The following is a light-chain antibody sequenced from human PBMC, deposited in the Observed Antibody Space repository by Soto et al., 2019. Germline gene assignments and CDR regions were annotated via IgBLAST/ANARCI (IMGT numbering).Light chain of an antibody. CDR3: QQYNNWPRT. J-gene: IGKJ1*01. Sequence: EIVMTQSPATLSVSPGERATLSCRASQSVSSKLAWYQQKPGQAPRLLIYDASTRATGTPARFSGSGSVTAFTLTISSLQSEDFAVYYCQQYNNWPRTFGQGTNVEIK. V-gene: IGKV3-15*01. CDR2: DAS. CDR1: QSVSSK.